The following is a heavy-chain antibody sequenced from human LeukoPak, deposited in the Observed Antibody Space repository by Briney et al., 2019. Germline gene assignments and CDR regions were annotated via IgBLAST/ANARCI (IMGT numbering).Heavy chain of an antibody. CDR2: FDPEDGET. J-gene: IGHJ4*02. CDR1: GYTLTELS. Sequence: ASVKVSCKVSGYTLTELSMHWVRQAPGKGLEWMGGFDPEDGETIYAQKFQSRVTMTEDTSTDTAYMELSSLRSEDTAVYYCAGTSIFGVVIIPVGFDYWGQGTLVTVSS. D-gene: IGHD3-3*01. V-gene: IGHV1-24*01. CDR3: AGTSIFGVVIIPVGFDY.